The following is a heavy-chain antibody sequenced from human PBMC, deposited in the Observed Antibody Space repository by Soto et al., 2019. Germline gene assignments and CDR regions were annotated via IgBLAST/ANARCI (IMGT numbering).Heavy chain of an antibody. CDR3: AKDRAGVLAATTCDF. V-gene: IGHV3-23*01. CDR1: GFTFSNYA. J-gene: IGHJ4*02. Sequence: GGSLRLSCAASGFTFSNYAMSWVRQAPGKGLEWVSTISGSNGGTYYADFVKGRFTISRDNSKHTLYLQMNSLRAEDTAVYYCAKDRAGVLAATTCDFWGQGALVTVSS. D-gene: IGHD2-15*01. CDR2: ISGSNGGT.